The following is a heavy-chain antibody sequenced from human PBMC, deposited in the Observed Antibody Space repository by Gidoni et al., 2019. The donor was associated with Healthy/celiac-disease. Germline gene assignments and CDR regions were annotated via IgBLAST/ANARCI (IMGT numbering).Heavy chain of an antibody. CDR1: TFTSYG. Sequence: TFTSYGISWVRQAPGQGLEWMGWISAYNGNTNYAQKLQRRVTMTTDTSTSTAYMELRSLRADDTAVYYCARELQGYYDYIWGSSSNWFDPWGQGTLVTVSS. CDR2: ISAYNGNT. CDR3: ARELQGYYDYIWGSSSNWFDP. D-gene: IGHD3-16*01. V-gene: IGHV1-18*01. J-gene: IGHJ5*02.